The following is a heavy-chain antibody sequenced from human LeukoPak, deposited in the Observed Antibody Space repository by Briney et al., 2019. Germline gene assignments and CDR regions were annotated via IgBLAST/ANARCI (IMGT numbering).Heavy chain of an antibody. D-gene: IGHD3-10*01. V-gene: IGHV4-38-2*01. CDR3: ARVVWFGEVSNFDY. CDR1: GYSISSGYY. Sequence: SETLYLTCAVSGYSISSGYYWGWIRQPPGKGLEWIGSIYHSGSTYYNPSLKSRVTISVDTSKNQFSLKLSSVTAADTAVYYCARVVWFGEVSNFDYWGQGTLVTVSS. CDR2: IYHSGST. J-gene: IGHJ4*02.